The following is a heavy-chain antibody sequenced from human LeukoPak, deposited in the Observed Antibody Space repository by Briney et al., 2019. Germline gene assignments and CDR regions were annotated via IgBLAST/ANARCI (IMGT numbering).Heavy chain of an antibody. D-gene: IGHD6-13*01. CDR2: INHSGST. CDR1: GGSFSGYY. CDR3: ARVGAAGPSY. Sequence: SETLSLTCAVYGGSFSGYYWSWIRQPPGRGLEWIGEINHSGSTNYNPSLKSRVTISVDTSKNQFSLKLSSVAAADTAVYYCARVGAAGPSYWGQGTLVTVSS. J-gene: IGHJ4*02. V-gene: IGHV4-34*01.